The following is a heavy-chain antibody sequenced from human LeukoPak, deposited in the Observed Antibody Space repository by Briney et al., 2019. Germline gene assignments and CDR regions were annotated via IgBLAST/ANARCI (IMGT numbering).Heavy chain of an antibody. J-gene: IGHJ3*02. D-gene: IGHD5-24*01. Sequence: GGSLRLSCAASGFTFSNYDMHWVRQAPGKGLEWVALIRYDGSDKYYVDSVKGRFTISRDNSRNILYLQMNSLTAEDTAVYYCAKNRVGHNYADAFEIWGQGTMVRVCS. CDR3: AKNRVGHNYADAFEI. CDR2: IRYDGSDK. CDR1: GFTFSNYD. V-gene: IGHV3-30*02.